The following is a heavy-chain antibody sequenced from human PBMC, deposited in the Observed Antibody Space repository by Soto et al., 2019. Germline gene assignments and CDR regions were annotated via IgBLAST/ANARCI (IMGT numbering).Heavy chain of an antibody. J-gene: IGHJ5*02. V-gene: IGHV3-15*07. D-gene: IGHD2-21*01. CDR3: AADLGPAYDSNNWFDP. CDR1: GFIFSHAW. CDR2: VKNNGGAT. Sequence: EVQLVESGGDLVKPGGSLRLSCAASGFIFSHAWFHWVRQPPGKGLELVGRVKNNGGATDYAASVKGRFTISRDDSKDTVYLQMSSQRTEDTAIYYCAADLGPAYDSNNWFDPWGQGTLVTVSS.